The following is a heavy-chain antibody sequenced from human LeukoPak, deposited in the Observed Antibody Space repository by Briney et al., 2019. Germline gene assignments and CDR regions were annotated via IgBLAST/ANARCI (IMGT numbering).Heavy chain of an antibody. CDR1: GFTFSSYG. Sequence: GGSLRLSCAASGFTFSSYGMHWVRQAPGKGLEWVAVIWYDGSNKYYADSVKGRFTISRDNSKNTLYLQMNSLRAEDTAVYYCAGDYCGGDRYITGYWGQGTLVTVSS. D-gene: IGHD2-21*02. J-gene: IGHJ4*02. CDR3: AGDYCGGDRYITGY. V-gene: IGHV3-33*01. CDR2: IWYDGSNK.